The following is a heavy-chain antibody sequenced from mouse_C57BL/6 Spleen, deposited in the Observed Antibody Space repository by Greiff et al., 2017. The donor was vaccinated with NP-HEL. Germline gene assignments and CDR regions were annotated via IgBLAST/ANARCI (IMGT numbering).Heavy chain of an antibody. CDR1: GFTFSDYG. D-gene: IGHD2-4*01. CDR3: ARYDYGAAMDY. CDR2: ISSGSSTI. J-gene: IGHJ4*01. V-gene: IGHV5-17*01. Sequence: EVQRVESGGGLVKPGGSLKLSCAASGFTFSDYGMHWVRQAPEKGLEWVAYISSGSSTIYYADTVKGRFTISRDNAKNTLFLQMTSLRSEDTAMYYCARYDYGAAMDYWGQGTSVTVSS.